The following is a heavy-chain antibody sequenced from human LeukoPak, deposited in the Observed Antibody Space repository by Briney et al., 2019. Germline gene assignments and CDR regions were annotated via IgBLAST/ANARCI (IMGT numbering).Heavy chain of an antibody. CDR3: ARDVSGEWDAFDI. CDR1: GFTFSSYG. CDR2: ISSSSSYI. D-gene: IGHD3-16*01. V-gene: IGHV3-21*01. J-gene: IGHJ3*02. Sequence: PGGSLRLSCAASGFTFSSYGMHWVRQAPGKGLEWVSSISSSSSYIYYADSVKGRFTISRDNAKNSLYLQMNSLRAEDTAVYYCARDVSGEWDAFDIWGQGTMVTVSS.